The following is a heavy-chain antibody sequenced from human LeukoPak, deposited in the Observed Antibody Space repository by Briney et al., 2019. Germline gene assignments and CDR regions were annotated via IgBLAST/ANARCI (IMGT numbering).Heavy chain of an antibody. J-gene: IGHJ4*02. V-gene: IGHV3-30*01. CDR3: ARDYYDSSGYYY. D-gene: IGHD3-22*01. CDR2: ISYDGSNK. Sequence: GGSLRLSCAASGFTFSSYAMHWVRQAPGKGLEWVAVISYDGSNKYYADSVKGRFTISRDNSKNTLYLQMNSLRAEDTAVYYCARDYYDSSGYYYWGQGTLVTVSS. CDR1: GFTFSSYA.